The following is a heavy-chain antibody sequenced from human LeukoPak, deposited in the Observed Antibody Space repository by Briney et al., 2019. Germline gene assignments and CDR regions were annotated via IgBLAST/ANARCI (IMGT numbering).Heavy chain of an antibody. D-gene: IGHD3-10*01. J-gene: IGHJ6*02. CDR3: ARLLWFGELKLDYYGMDV. CDR2: IYYSGST. V-gene: IGHV4-59*01. CDR1: GGSISSYY. Sequence: SETLSLTCTVSGGSISSYYWSWIRQPPGKGLEWTGYIYYSGSTNYNPSLKSRATISVDPSKNQFSLKLSSVTAADTAVYYCARLLWFGELKLDYYGMDVWGQGTTVTVSS.